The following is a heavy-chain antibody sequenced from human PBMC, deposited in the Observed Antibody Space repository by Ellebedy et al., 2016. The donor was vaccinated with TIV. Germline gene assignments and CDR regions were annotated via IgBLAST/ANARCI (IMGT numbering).Heavy chain of an antibody. CDR2: IYWSDDK. V-gene: IGHV2-5*01. D-gene: IGHD3-22*01. J-gene: IGHJ4*02. CDR1: GFSLSTVGVG. CDR3: GRLHYFDSSGYFIDY. Sequence: SGPTLVKPTATLTLTCSFSGFSLSTVGVGVVWIRQPPGKALEVLAHIYWSDDKRYRPSLRSRLTITKDTSKNQVVLTMTSMGPVDTATYYCGRLHYFDSSGYFIDYWGQGTLVTVSS.